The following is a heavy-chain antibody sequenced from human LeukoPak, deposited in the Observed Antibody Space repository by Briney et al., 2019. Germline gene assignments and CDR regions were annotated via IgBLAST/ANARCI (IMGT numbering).Heavy chain of an antibody. J-gene: IGHJ4*02. Sequence: ASVTVSCKVSGISLRELSMHWVRQAPGKGFEGMGGFDPEEGKTIYAQKFQGRVTMTEGTVPDTAYMELRNLRSEDTAVYFCATIGTYFPFWGQGTLVTVSS. D-gene: IGHD1-26*01. V-gene: IGHV1-24*01. CDR3: ATIGTYFPF. CDR2: FDPEEGKT. CDR1: GISLRELS.